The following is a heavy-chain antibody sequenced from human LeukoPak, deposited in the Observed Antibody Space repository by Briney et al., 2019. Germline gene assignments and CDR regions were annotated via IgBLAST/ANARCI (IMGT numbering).Heavy chain of an antibody. Sequence: PGGSLRLSCGASGFTFSTSGMHWVRQDPGKGLEWVTFIQYDGSYKYYLDSVKGRFTISRDNSRNTVYLQMNSLRTEDTGVYYCAREGSPRQIGAFDVWGQGTMVTVSS. D-gene: IGHD6-13*01. CDR2: IQYDGSYK. V-gene: IGHV3-30*02. J-gene: IGHJ3*01. CDR3: AREGSPRQIGAFDV. CDR1: GFTFSTSG.